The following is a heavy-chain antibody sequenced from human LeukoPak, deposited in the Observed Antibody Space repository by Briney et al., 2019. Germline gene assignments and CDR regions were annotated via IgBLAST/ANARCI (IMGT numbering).Heavy chain of an antibody. CDR1: GYTFTSYW. V-gene: IGHV5-51*01. CDR2: IYPDDSDT. J-gene: IGHJ4*02. CDR3: ARRAVVGTTREYFDY. D-gene: IGHD2-15*01. Sequence: PGASLQISCKASGYTFTSYWIAWVRQLPGKGLEWMGIIYPDDSDTRYSPSFQGQVTISADKSISTAHLQWSSLKASDTAMYYCARRAVVGTTREYFDYWGQGTLVTVSS.